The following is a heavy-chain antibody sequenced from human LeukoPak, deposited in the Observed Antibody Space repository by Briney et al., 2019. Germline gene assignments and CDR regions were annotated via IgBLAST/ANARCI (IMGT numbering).Heavy chain of an antibody. CDR1: GGSITSRSFY. V-gene: IGHV4-39*01. D-gene: IGHD5-24*01. Sequence: SETLSLTCTVSGGSITSRSFYWGWIRQSPGKGLQWSGRIYYSGSTYFDPSHESRVTRSGDTSKNQVSLMLTSGTAANTAVYFCASSLGDGYTPFDVWGQGSLV. CDR2: IYYSGST. CDR3: ASSLGDGYTPFDV. J-gene: IGHJ4*02.